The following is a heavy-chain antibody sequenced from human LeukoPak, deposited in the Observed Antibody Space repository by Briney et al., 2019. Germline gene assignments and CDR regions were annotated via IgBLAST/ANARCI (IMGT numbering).Heavy chain of an antibody. V-gene: IGHV3-7*04. D-gene: IGHD2-8*02. CDR2: IRQDGSEM. CDR1: GFIFSSYW. J-gene: IGHJ4*02. CDR3: AKEWSYSTGIYYFDY. Sequence: GGSLRLSCAASGFIFSSYWMSWVRQAPGKGLEWVANIRQDGSEMYYLDSVKGRFTISRDNSKNTLYLQMNSLRPEDTAVYYCAKEWSYSTGIYYFDYWGQGILVTVSS.